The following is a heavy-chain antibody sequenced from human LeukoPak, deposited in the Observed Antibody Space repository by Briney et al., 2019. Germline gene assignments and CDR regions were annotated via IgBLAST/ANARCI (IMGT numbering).Heavy chain of an antibody. J-gene: IGHJ3*02. CDR2: ISGSGTDI. CDR1: GFTFSNYI. V-gene: IGHV3-21*01. Sequence: GGSLRLSCVASGFTFSNYIMNWVRQAPGKGLEWVSSISGSGTDIYSADSLKGRFTISRDNAKNSLYLQMNSLRAEDTAVYYCARTPYYNLCNDFGTEAFDIWGQGTMVTVSS. D-gene: IGHD3-3*01. CDR3: ARTPYYNLCNDFGTEAFDI.